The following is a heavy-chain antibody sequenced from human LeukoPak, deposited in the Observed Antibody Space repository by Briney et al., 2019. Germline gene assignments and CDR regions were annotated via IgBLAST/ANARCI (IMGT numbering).Heavy chain of an antibody. CDR2: IYYSGSS. D-gene: IGHD6-13*01. CDR1: GGSISGYH. V-gene: IGHV4-59*01. CDR3: ARDIASGVAAAVSWFDP. Sequence: SETLPLTCNVSGGSISGYHWSWIRQPPGKGLEWLGYIYYSGSSNYNPSLKSRVTMSADTSKNQFSLKLSSVTAADTAVYYCARDIASGVAAAVSWFDPWGQGTLVTVSS. J-gene: IGHJ5*02.